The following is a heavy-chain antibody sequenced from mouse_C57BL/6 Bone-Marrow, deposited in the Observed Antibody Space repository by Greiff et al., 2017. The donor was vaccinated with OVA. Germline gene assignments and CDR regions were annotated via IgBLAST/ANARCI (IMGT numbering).Heavy chain of an antibody. CDR3: AMGRDYGEDY. J-gene: IGHJ2*01. Sequence: VQLKESGPGLVKPSQTVFLTCTVTGISITPGNSRWSWLRQFPGNKLVWIGYIYYSGTIPYIPSFTPPTSIPRDTPKNQFFLERNTKTAEDTATYYCAMGRDYGEDYWGQGTTLTVSS. D-gene: IGHD2-4*01. CDR1: GISITPGNSR. CDR2: IYYSGTI. V-gene: IGHV3-5*01.